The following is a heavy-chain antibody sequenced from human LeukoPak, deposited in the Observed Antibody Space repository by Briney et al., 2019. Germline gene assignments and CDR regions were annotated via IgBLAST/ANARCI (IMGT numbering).Heavy chain of an antibody. D-gene: IGHD5-24*01. J-gene: IGHJ4*02. CDR2: ISYDGSNK. CDR1: GFTLSSYA. CDR3: ARSRDGYNGNFDY. Sequence: GRSLRLSCAASGFTLSSYAMHWVRQAPGKGLEWVAVISYDGSNKYYADSVKGRFTISRDNSKNTLYLQMNSLRAEDTAVYYCARSRDGYNGNFDYWGQGTLVTVSS. V-gene: IGHV3-30-3*01.